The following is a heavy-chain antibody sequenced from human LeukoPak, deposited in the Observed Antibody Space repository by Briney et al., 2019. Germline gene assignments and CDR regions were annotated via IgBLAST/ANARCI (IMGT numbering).Heavy chain of an antibody. V-gene: IGHV1-69*05. CDR3: ARAGVRELLPFDY. CDR2: IIPIFGTA. J-gene: IGHJ4*02. D-gene: IGHD1-26*01. CDR1: GGTFSSYA. Sequence: SVNVSCKASGGTFSSYAISWVRQAPGQGLEWMGGIIPIFGTANHAQKFQGRVTITTDESTSTAYMELSSLRSEDTAVYYCARAGVRELLPFDYWGQGTLVTVSS.